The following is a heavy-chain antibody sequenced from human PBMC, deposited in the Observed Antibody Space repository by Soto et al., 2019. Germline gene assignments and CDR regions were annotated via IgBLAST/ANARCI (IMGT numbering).Heavy chain of an antibody. CDR3: ANYFRGSGNYYFHY. CDR2: VSGSGGST. D-gene: IGHD3-10*02. V-gene: IGHV3-23*01. Sequence: GGSLRLSCAASGFTFSSYAMSWVRQAPGKGLEWVSSVSGSGGSTYYADSVKGRFTISRDNSKNTLYLQMNSLRAEDTALYYWANYFRGSGNYYFHYWGQGTLVTVSS. J-gene: IGHJ4*02. CDR1: GFTFSSYA.